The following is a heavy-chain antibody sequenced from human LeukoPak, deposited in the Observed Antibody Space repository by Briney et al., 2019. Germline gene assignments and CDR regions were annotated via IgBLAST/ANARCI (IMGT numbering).Heavy chain of an antibody. CDR3: ATCHYGSGSYRMNGGFDP. CDR2: INPNSGGT. D-gene: IGHD3-10*01. Sequence: ASVKVSCKASGYTFTGYYMHWVRQAPGQGLEWMGWINPNSGGTNYAQKFQGRVTMTRDTSISTAYMELSRLRSDDTAVYYCATCHYGSGSYRMNGGFDPWGQGTLVTVSS. J-gene: IGHJ5*02. CDR1: GYTFTGYY. V-gene: IGHV1-2*02.